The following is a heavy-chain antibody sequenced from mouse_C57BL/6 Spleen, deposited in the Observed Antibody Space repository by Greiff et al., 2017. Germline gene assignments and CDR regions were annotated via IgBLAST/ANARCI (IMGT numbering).Heavy chain of an antibody. CDR2: IYPGDGDT. V-gene: IGHV1-82*01. CDR1: GYAFSSSW. CDR3: ARDYGKGYAMDY. J-gene: IGHJ4*01. D-gene: IGHD1-1*01. Sequence: VQLQQSGPELVKPGASVKISCKASGYAFSSSWMNWVQQRPGKGLEWIGRIYPGDGDTNYNGKFKGKATLTADKSSSTAYMQLSSLTSEDSAVYFCARDYGKGYAMDYWGQGTSVTVSS.